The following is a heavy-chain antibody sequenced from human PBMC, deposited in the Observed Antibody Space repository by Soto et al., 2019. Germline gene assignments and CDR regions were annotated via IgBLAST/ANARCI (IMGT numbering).Heavy chain of an antibody. CDR1: SGSINSFY. CDR2: IHSSGTT. CDR3: ARDRIIGTSYSDY. J-gene: IGHJ4*02. V-gene: IGHV4-4*07. D-gene: IGHD1-7*01. Sequence: NPSETLSLTCTVSSGSINSFYWSWIRQPAGKGLEWIGRIHSSGTTNYNPSLKSRVTMSVDTSRNQFSLKLTSVTAADTAVYYRARDRIIGTSYSDYWGQGVLVTVSS.